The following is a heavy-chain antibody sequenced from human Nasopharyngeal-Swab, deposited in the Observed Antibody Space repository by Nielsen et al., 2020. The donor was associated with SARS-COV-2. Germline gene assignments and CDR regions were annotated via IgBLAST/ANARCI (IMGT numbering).Heavy chain of an antibody. CDR3: ARGGVEVGAPLHWRGGLSFGY. D-gene: IGHD1-26*01. V-gene: IGHV1-2*06. CDR2: INPNSGGT. Sequence: ASVKVSCKASGYTFTGYYMHWVRQAPGQGLEWMGRINPNSGGTNYAQKFQGRVTMTRDTSISTAYMELSRLRSDDTAVYYCARGGVEVGAPLHWRGGLSFGYWGQGTLVTVSS. J-gene: IGHJ4*02. CDR1: GYTFTGYY.